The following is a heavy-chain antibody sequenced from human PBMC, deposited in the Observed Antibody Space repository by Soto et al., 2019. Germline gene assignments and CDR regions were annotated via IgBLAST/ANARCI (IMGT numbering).Heavy chain of an antibody. CDR1: GYSFTSYW. Sequence: GESLKISCKGSGYSFTSYWIGWVRQMPGKGLEWMGIIYPGDSDTRYSPSFQGQVTISADKSISTAYLQWSSLKASDTAMYYCASTQWTAETRSVGMDVWGQGTTVTVSS. CDR2: IYPGDSDT. V-gene: IGHV5-51*01. CDR3: ASTQWTAETRSVGMDV. J-gene: IGHJ6*02. D-gene: IGHD6-19*01.